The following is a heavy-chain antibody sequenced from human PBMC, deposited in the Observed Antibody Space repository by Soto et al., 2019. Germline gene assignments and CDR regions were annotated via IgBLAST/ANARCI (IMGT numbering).Heavy chain of an antibody. CDR1: GFTFSSSN. V-gene: IGHV3-48*02. J-gene: IGHJ6*02. D-gene: IGHD5-18*01. CDR2: ISSGGSI. CDR3: ARDRDTGMATSYYGMDV. Sequence: EVQLVESGGGLVQPGGSLRLSCAASGFTFSSSNMNWVRQAPGKGPQWISYISSGGSIYYADSVKGRFIISRENAKNSLFLQMNSLRDEDTAVYYCARDRDTGMATSYYGMDVWGQGITVTVSS.